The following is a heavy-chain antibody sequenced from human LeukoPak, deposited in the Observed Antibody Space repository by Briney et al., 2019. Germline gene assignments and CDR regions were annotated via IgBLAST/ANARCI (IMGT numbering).Heavy chain of an antibody. CDR1: GYTFTSYD. Sequence: ASVKVSCMASGYTFTSYDINWVRQATGQGLEWMGWMNPNSGNTGYAQKFQGRVTMTRNTSISTAYMELSSLRSEDTAVYYCARAPMVRGVIVNWFDPWGQGTLVTVSS. V-gene: IGHV1-8*01. CDR3: ARAPMVRGVIVNWFDP. CDR2: MNPNSGNT. J-gene: IGHJ5*02. D-gene: IGHD3-10*01.